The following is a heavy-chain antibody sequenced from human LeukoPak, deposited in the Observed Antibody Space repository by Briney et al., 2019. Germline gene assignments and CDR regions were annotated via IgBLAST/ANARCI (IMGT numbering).Heavy chain of an antibody. CDR1: GFTFSSYG. Sequence: GGSLRLSCAASGFTFSSYGMSWVRQAPGKGLEWVSAISGSGGSTYYADSVKGRFTISRDNSKNTLYLQMNSLRAEDTAVYYCAKASQWELLPFDYWGQGTLVTVSS. CDR2: ISGSGGST. J-gene: IGHJ4*02. CDR3: AKASQWELLPFDY. D-gene: IGHD1-26*01. V-gene: IGHV3-23*01.